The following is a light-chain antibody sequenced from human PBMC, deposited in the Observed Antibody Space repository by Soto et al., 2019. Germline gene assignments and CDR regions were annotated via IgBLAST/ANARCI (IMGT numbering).Light chain of an antibody. CDR1: QGIRND. CDR2: AAS. Sequence: AIQMTQSPSSLSASVGDRVTITCRASQGIRNDLGWYQQKPGRAPKLLIYAASSLQSGVPSRFSGSGSGTHFTLTNSSLQPEDFATYYCLQDYNYPRTFGQGTKVEIK. J-gene: IGKJ1*01. CDR3: LQDYNYPRT. V-gene: IGKV1-6*01.